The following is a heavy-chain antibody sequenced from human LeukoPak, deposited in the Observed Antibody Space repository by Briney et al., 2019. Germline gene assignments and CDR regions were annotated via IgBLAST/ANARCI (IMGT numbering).Heavy chain of an antibody. V-gene: IGHV4-59*08. CDR1: GGSISSYY. CDR2: IYYSGST. D-gene: IGHD2-2*01. J-gene: IGHJ3*02. CDR3: ARRDCSSTSCYGTEGDDAFDI. Sequence: SETLSLTCTVSGGSISSYYWSWIRQPPGKGLEWIGYIYYSGSTNYNPSLKSRVTISVDTSKNQFSLKLSSVTAADTAVYYCARRDCSSTSCYGTEGDDAFDIWGQGTMVTVSS.